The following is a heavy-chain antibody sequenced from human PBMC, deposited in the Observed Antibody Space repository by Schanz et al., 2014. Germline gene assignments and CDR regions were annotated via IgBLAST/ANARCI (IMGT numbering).Heavy chain of an antibody. V-gene: IGHV3-7*02. D-gene: IGHD6-13*01. CDR1: GFSFSDHA. J-gene: IGHJ4*02. CDR2: IKHDGSVK. Sequence: EVHLVESGGGLVQPGGSLRLSCAASGFSFSDHAMDWVRQAAGKGPEWVANIKHDGSVKDYVDSVEGRFTISRDNAKRSLFLQMNSLRVEDTAVYFCVSQTGSPNYWGQGTLVTVSS. CDR3: VSQTGSPNY.